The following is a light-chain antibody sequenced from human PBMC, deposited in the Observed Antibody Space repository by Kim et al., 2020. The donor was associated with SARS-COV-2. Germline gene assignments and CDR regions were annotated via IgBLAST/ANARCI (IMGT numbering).Light chain of an antibody. V-gene: IGLV2-11*01. CDR3: ASYAGSFTYV. CDR2: DVN. CDR1: SDDVGGYNY. J-gene: IGLJ1*01. Sequence: QSVTISCTGTSDDVGGYNYVSWYQHRPGTDLRLMIYDVNRRPSGVPDRFSGSKSGNTASLTISGLQAEDEAEYFCASYAGSFTYVFASGTNVTVL.